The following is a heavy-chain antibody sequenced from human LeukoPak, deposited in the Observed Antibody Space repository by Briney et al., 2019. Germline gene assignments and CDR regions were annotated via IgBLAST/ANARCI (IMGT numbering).Heavy chain of an antibody. CDR1: GGTFSSYA. Sequence: SVKVSCKASGGTFSSYAFTWVRQAPGQGLEWMGRIIPILGIANYAQKFQGRVTITADKSTTTAYMELSSLRSEDTAVYYYARGDYCSGGSCSANFDHWGQGTLVTVSS. CDR3: ARGDYCSGGSCSANFDH. J-gene: IGHJ4*02. V-gene: IGHV1-69*04. D-gene: IGHD2-15*01. CDR2: IIPILGIA.